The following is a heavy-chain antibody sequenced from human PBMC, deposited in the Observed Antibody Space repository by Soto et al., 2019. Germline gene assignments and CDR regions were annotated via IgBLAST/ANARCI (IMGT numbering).Heavy chain of an antibody. CDR1: GFTFSSYA. V-gene: IGHV3-7*01. CDR2: IKQDGSEK. D-gene: IGHD6-6*01. CDR3: ARRPPSSLVWYYSYYMDV. J-gene: IGHJ6*03. Sequence: PGGSLRLSCAASGFTFSSYAMHWVRQAPGKGLEWVANIKQDGSEKYYVDSVKGRFTISRDNAKNSLCLQMNSLRAEDTAVYYCARRPPSSLVWYYSYYMDVWGKGTTVTVSS.